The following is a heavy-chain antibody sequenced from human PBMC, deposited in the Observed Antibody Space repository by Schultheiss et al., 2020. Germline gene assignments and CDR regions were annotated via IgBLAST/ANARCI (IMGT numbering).Heavy chain of an antibody. CDR2: IYYSGST. CDR3: ARGLTYYYGSGSYCWFDP. Sequence: SQTLSLTCAVSGDSVSCSSYCWSWIRQPPGKGLEWIGHIYYSGSTNYNPSLKSRVTISVDTSKNQFSLKLSSVTAADTAVYYCARGLTYYYGSGSYCWFDPWGQGTLVTVSS. V-gene: IGHV4-61*01. CDR1: GDSVSCSSYC. D-gene: IGHD3-10*01. J-gene: IGHJ5*02.